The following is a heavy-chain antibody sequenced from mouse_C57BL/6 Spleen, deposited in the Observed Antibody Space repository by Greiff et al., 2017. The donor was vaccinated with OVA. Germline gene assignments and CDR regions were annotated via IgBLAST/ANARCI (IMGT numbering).Heavy chain of an antibody. J-gene: IGHJ2*01. CDR2: IDPSDSYT. Sequence: VQLQQPGAELVMPGASVKLSCKASGYTFTSYWMHWVKQRPGQGLEWIGEIDPSDSYTNYNQKFKGKSTLTVDKSSSTAYMQLSSLTSEDSAVYYCARRRWLLPYYFDYWGQGPTLTVSS. CDR1: GYTFTSYW. D-gene: IGHD2-3*01. CDR3: ARRRWLLPYYFDY. V-gene: IGHV1-69*01.